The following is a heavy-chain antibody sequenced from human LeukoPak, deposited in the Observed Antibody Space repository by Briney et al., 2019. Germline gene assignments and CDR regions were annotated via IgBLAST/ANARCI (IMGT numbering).Heavy chain of an antibody. CDR2: IWHDGSKK. CDR1: GFTFSSYG. D-gene: IGHD6-13*01. CDR3: ARDNGIAVAGIDY. V-gene: IGHV3-33*01. J-gene: IGHJ4*02. Sequence: GSLRLSCAVSGFTFSSYGMHWVRQTPGKGLEWVAVIWHDGSKKDYAGSVKGRFTVSRDNSKNTLYLQMNRLGAEDTAVYYCARDNGIAVAGIDYWGQGTLVTVSS.